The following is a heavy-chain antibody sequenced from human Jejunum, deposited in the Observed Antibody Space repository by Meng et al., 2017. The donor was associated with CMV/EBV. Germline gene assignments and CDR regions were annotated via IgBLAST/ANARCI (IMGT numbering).Heavy chain of an antibody. V-gene: IGHV3-30*04. CDR2: RWNDGSSE. CDR1: GLTLRREA. D-gene: IGHD3-10*01. Sequence: GLTLRREAMRRGGQAAGKGMGWGGMRWNDGSSENYADSVKGRFTISRENSKDTVYLQMSSLRAEDTAFYYCVRGNDRGGYYFDYWGQGTLSPSPQ. CDR3: VRGNDRGGYYFDY. J-gene: IGHJ4*02.